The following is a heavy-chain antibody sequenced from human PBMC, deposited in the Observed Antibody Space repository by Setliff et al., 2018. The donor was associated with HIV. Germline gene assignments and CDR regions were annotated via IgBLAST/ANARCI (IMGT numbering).Heavy chain of an antibody. Sequence: SETLSLTCAVYGGSFSGYYWSWIRQPPGKGLEWIGEINHYGSTNYNPSLKSRVTISVDTSKNQFSLKLSSVTAADTAVYYCASAVGSSSWLRALDYWGQGTLVTVSS. J-gene: IGHJ4*02. V-gene: IGHV4-34*01. CDR1: GGSFSGYY. CDR2: INHYGST. CDR3: ASAVGSSSWLRALDY. D-gene: IGHD6-13*01.